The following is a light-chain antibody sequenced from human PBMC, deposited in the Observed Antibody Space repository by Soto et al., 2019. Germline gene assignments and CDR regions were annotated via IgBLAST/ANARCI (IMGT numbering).Light chain of an antibody. CDR1: QSVSSSS. Sequence: EILLTQSPGTLSLSPGERATLSCRASQSVSSSSLGWYQQKPGQAPRLLIYGASSRATGIPDRFSGSGSGTDFTLTISRLEPEDVAVYFCQQYGRSPPITFGQGTRLEIK. CDR3: QQYGRSPPIT. V-gene: IGKV3-20*01. J-gene: IGKJ5*01. CDR2: GAS.